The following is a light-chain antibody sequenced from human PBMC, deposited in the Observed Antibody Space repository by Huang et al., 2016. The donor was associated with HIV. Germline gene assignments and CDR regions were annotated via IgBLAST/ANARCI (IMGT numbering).Light chain of an antibody. Sequence: DIQMTQSPSSLSASVGDRVTITCRASQGIRNFVAWYQQKPGKPPKPLIYGASTVESGVPSRFSGGGSETEFTLTIRSLQTEDVATYYCQKYSNDPRAFGQGTRVDIK. V-gene: IGKV1-27*01. J-gene: IGKJ1*01. CDR3: QKYSNDPRA. CDR2: GAS. CDR1: QGIRNF.